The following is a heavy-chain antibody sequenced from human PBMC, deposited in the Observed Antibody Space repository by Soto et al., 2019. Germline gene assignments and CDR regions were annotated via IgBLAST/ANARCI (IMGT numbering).Heavy chain of an antibody. D-gene: IGHD2-15*01. CDR3: ARGQEVGAHFFDS. CDR2: IGTAGDT. Sequence: GWSLRLSCEASGFTFGGFDMHWVRQPTGKGLEWVSTIGTAGDTYYAVSVKGRFTISRDNAKNSLSLQMNSLRAGDTAVYFCARGQEVGAHFFDSWGQGTQVTVSS. CDR1: GFTFGGFD. V-gene: IGHV3-13*01. J-gene: IGHJ4*02.